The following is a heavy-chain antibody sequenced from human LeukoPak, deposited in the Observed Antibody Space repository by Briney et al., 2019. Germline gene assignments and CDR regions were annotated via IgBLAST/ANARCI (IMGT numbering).Heavy chain of an antibody. Sequence: ASVKVSCKASGYTFTGYYMHWVRQAPGQGLEWMGWINPNSGGTNYAQKFQGRVTMTRATSISTAYMELSRLRSDDTAVYYCAREVRSGSFWFDPWGQGTLVTVSS. V-gene: IGHV1-2*02. CDR3: AREVRSGSFWFDP. D-gene: IGHD1-26*01. CDR2: INPNSGGT. CDR1: GYTFTGYY. J-gene: IGHJ5*02.